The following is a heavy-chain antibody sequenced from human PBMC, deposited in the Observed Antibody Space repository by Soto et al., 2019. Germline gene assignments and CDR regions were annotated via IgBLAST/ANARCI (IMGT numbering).Heavy chain of an antibody. CDR1: GFTFSSYA. J-gene: IGHJ6*02. Sequence: PGGSLRLSCAASGFTFSSYAMSWVRQAPGKGLEWVSAISGSGGSTYYADSVKGRFTISRDNSKNTLYLQMNSLRAEDTAVYYCAKGENVLRFLEWLFDYYGMDVWGQGTTVTVYS. V-gene: IGHV3-23*01. D-gene: IGHD3-3*01. CDR2: ISGSGGST. CDR3: AKGENVLRFLEWLFDYYGMDV.